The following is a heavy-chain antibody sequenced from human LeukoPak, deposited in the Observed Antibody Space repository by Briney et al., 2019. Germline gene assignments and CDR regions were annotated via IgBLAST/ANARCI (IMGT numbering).Heavy chain of an antibody. CDR1: GFTFSNYE. Sequence: GGSLRLSCAASGFTFSNYEMNWVRQASGKGLEWVSYISGGGDTIYYADSVRGRFTISRDNAKNSLYLQLNSLRAEDTAVYYCAREPDSSSSDYFDYWGQGTLVTVPS. V-gene: IGHV3-48*03. CDR2: ISGGGDTI. D-gene: IGHD6-6*01. J-gene: IGHJ4*02. CDR3: AREPDSSSSDYFDY.